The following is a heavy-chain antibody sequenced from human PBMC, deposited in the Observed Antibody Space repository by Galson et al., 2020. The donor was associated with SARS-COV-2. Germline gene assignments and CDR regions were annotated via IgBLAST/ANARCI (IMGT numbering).Heavy chain of an antibody. CDR1: GGSIRTLY. Sequence: ASETLSLTCSVSGGSIRTLYWAWIRQPPGQGLEWLGSFYSSRHSSSNPSLNIRVSISIDTFNNQFSLRLTSVTAVDTAIYYCARLAADSIQGLRWYEVADFESHGMDVWGRGTSVTVSS. J-gene: IGHJ6*02. CDR3: ARLAADSIQGLRWYEVADFESHGMDV. CDR2: FYSSRHS. V-gene: IGHV4-59*08. D-gene: IGHD2-15*01.